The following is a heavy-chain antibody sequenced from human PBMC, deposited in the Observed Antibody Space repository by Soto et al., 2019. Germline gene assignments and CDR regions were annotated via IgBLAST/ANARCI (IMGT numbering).Heavy chain of an antibody. D-gene: IGHD2-2*01. V-gene: IGHV3-30*03. CDR2: ISYDGSNK. CDR1: GFTFSSYG. J-gene: IGHJ4*02. Sequence: PGGSLRLSCAASGFTFSSYGMHGVRQAPGKGLEWVAVISYDGSNKYYADSVKGRFTISRDNSKNTLYLQVNSLRSEDTGVYYCARDGGSVASVPTAIWIDFWGQGALVTVS. CDR3: ARDGGSVASVPTAIWIDF.